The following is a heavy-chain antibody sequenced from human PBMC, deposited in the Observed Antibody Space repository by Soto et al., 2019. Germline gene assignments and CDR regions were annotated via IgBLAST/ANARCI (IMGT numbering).Heavy chain of an antibody. V-gene: IGHV1-69*13. D-gene: IGHD5-12*01. Sequence: SVKVSCKXSGGTFSSYAISWVRQAPGQGLEWMGGIIPIFGTANYAQKFQGRVTITADESTSTAYMELSSLRSEDTAVYYCARDRRVATGWFDPWGQGTLVTVSS. CDR1: GGTFSSYA. CDR2: IIPIFGTA. CDR3: ARDRRVATGWFDP. J-gene: IGHJ5*02.